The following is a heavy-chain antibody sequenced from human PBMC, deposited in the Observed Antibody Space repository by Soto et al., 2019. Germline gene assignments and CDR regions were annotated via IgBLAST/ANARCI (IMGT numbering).Heavy chain of an antibody. V-gene: IGHV4-34*01. CDR3: ARLAGYSGYDSSDYYYGMDV. D-gene: IGHD5-12*01. Sequence: SETLSLTCAVYGGSFSGYYWSWIRQPPGKGLEWIGEINHSGSTNYNPSLKSRVTISVDTSKNQFSLKLSSVTAADTAVYYCARLAGYSGYDSSDYYYGMDVWGQGTTVTVSS. J-gene: IGHJ6*02. CDR2: INHSGST. CDR1: GGSFSGYY.